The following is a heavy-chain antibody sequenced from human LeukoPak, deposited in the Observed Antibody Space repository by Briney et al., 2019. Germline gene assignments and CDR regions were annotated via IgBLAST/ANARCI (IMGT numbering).Heavy chain of an antibody. D-gene: IGHD5-12*01. Sequence: SQTLSLTCTVSGGSISSGSYYWSWIRQPAGKGLEWIGRIYTSGSTNYNPSLKSRVTISVDTSKNQFSLKLSSVTAADTAVYYCAREPLGGGYRLIMGNWFDPWGQGTLVTVSS. CDR3: AREPLGGGYRLIMGNWFDP. CDR2: IYTSGST. J-gene: IGHJ5*02. V-gene: IGHV4-61*02. CDR1: GGSISSGSYY.